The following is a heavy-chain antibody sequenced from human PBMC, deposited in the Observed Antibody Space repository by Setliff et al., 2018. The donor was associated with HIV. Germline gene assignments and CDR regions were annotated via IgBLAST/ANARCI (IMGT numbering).Heavy chain of an antibody. CDR2: LFHTGSS. V-gene: IGHV4-39*01. D-gene: IGHD3-10*01. Sequence: PSETLSLTCTVSGGSISSGGYYWSWIRQHPGQGLEWLGNLFHTGSSYFNPSLKSRLTMSVDTSKNQFSLSLISMTAADSAVYYCARVIRGVYFYDGTGYYYFDDWGQGALVTVSS. CDR1: GGSISSGGYY. J-gene: IGHJ4*02. CDR3: ARVIRGVYFYDGTGYYYFDD.